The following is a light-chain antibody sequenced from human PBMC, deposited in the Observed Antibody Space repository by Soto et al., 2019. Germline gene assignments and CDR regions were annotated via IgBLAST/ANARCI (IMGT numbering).Light chain of an antibody. V-gene: IGLV2-14*03. CDR3: SSYTTSSTLVV. Sequence: QSALTQPASVSGSPGQSITISCTGTSSDIGANNYFSCYQHYPGKATKLIIYDVSNRPSGLSNRFSCSKSGNTAALTISGLLADDEEDDYCSSYTTSSTLVVFGGGTKLTVL. CDR2: DVS. CDR1: SSDIGANNY. J-gene: IGLJ2*01.